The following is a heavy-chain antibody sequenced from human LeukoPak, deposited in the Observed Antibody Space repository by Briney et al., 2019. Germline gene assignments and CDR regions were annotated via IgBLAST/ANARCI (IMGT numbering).Heavy chain of an antibody. V-gene: IGHV3-43*02. J-gene: IGHJ6*03. Sequence: GGSLRLSCAASGFTFDDYAMHWVRQAPGKGLEWVSLISGDGGSTYYADSVKGRFTISRDKSKNSLYLQMNSLRTEDTALYYCATNPAAAAQSYYYYYYMDVWGKGTTVTVSS. CDR1: GFTFDDYA. D-gene: IGHD6-13*01. CDR2: ISGDGGST. CDR3: ATNPAAAAQSYYYYYYMDV.